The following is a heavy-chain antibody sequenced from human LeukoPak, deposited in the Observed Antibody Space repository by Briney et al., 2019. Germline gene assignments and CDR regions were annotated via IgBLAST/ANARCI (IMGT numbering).Heavy chain of an antibody. J-gene: IGHJ4*02. CDR3: ARLRLMLYYYDSSGYPDY. V-gene: IGHV4-39*01. D-gene: IGHD3-22*01. CDR2: IYYSGST. Sequence: SETLSLTRAVYGGSFSGYYWGWIRQPPGKGLEWIGSIYYSGSTYYNPSLKSRVTISVDTSKNQFSLKLSSVTAADTAVYYCARLRLMLYYYDSSGYPDYWGQGTLVTVSS. CDR1: GGSFSGYY.